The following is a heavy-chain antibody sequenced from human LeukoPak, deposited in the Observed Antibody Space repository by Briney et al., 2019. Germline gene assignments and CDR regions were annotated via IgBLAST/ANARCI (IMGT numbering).Heavy chain of an antibody. Sequence: SVKVSCKASGGTFSSYAVSWVRLTPGQGLEWLGGIIPVFGTTTYAQKFQAKVTITADKSTTTAYMEMRSLRSEDTAVYYCAKGRILKGEVAGIGDFDLWGQGTLVTVSS. CDR1: GGTFSSYA. J-gene: IGHJ4*02. CDR2: IIPVFGTT. CDR3: AKGRILKGEVAGIGDFDL. V-gene: IGHV1-69*06. D-gene: IGHD6-19*01.